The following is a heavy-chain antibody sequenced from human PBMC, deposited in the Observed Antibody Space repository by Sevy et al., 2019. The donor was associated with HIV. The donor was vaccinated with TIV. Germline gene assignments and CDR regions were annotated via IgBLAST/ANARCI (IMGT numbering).Heavy chain of an antibody. CDR2: INPVTGGT. J-gene: IGHJ4*02. CDR3: VIPEPPCSGGTCFDLDY. Sequence: ASVKVSCQASGHTFNAYYTHWVRQAPGQGLEWMGWINPVTGGTNYAQNFQGRVTMTTDTSTSTTYMELTRLTSDDTAVYYCVIPEPPCSGGTCFDLDYWGQGTLVTVSS. D-gene: IGHD2-15*01. CDR1: GHTFNAYY. V-gene: IGHV1-2*02.